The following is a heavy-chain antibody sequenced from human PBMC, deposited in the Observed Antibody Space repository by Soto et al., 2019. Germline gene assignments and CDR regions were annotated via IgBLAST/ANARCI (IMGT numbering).Heavy chain of an antibody. V-gene: IGHV2-5*01. CDR3: AHAGGSGSYYHYYYYGMDV. CDR2: IYWNDDK. D-gene: IGHD3-10*01. CDR1: GFSLSTSGVG. Sequence: GSGPTLVNPTQTLTLTCTFSGFSLSTSGVGVGWIRQPPGKALEWLALIYWNDDKRYSPSLKSRLTITKDTSKNQVVLTMTNMDPVDTATYYCAHAGGSGSYYHYYYYGMDVWGQGTTVTVSS. J-gene: IGHJ6*02.